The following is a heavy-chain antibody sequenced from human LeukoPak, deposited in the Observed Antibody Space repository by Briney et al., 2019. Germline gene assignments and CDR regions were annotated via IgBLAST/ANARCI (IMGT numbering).Heavy chain of an antibody. D-gene: IGHD3-10*01. J-gene: IGHJ4*02. V-gene: IGHV4-4*02. CDR2: IYHSGST. Sequence: PSETLPLTCAVSGGSISSSNWWSWVRQPPGKGLEWIGEIYHSGSTNYNPSLESRVTISVDKSKNQFSLKLSSVTAADTAVYYCAREDGSGSYYSFPYWGQGTLVTVSS. CDR3: AREDGSGSYYSFPY. CDR1: GGSISSSNW.